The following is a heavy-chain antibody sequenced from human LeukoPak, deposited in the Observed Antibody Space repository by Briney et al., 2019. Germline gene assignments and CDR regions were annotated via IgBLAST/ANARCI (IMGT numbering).Heavy chain of an antibody. J-gene: IGHJ3*02. CDR3: ARVPNYYDSSGLYAFDI. Sequence: ASETLSLTCTVSGGSISSSSYYWGWIRQPPGKGLEWIGSIYYSGSTYYNPSLKSRVTISVDTSKNQFSLKLSSVTAADTAVYYCARVPNYYDSSGLYAFDIWGQGTMVTVSS. CDR2: IYYSGST. V-gene: IGHV4-39*07. D-gene: IGHD3-22*01. CDR1: GGSISSSSYY.